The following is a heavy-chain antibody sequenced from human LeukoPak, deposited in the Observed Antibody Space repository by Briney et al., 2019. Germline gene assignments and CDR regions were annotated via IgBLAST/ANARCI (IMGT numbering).Heavy chain of an antibody. D-gene: IGHD2/OR15-2a*01. Sequence: GGSLRLSCAASGLTFSSYSMNWVRQAPGKGLVWVSYISSSSGTILYADSVKGRFTISRDNAKNSLYLQMNSLRAEDTAVYYCARGDYFDDSASPVDYWGQGTLVTVSS. J-gene: IGHJ4*02. CDR3: ARGDYFDDSASPVDY. CDR2: ISSSSGTI. CDR1: GLTFSSYS. V-gene: IGHV3-48*01.